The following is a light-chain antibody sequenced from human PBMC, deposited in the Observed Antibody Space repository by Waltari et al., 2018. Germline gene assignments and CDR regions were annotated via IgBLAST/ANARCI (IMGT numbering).Light chain of an antibody. J-gene: IGKJ4*01. CDR1: QSIHDN. V-gene: IGKV3-15*01. CDR2: GAS. CDR3: QQYNVWPPLT. Sequence: EIVMTQSPATLSVSQGDRATLYCRASQSIHDNLAWYQQKPGQAPRRLIYGASTRATGIPARFRGSGSGAEFTLTITSLQSEDCAVYYCQQYNVWPPLTFGGGTKVEIK.